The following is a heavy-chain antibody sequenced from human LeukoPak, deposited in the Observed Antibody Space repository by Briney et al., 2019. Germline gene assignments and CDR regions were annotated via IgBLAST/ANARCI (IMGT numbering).Heavy chain of an antibody. J-gene: IGHJ4*02. CDR2: INPNSGGT. Sequence: ASVKVSCKASGYTFTGYYMHWVRQAPGQGLEWMGWINPNSGGTNYAQKFQGRVTMTRDTSISTAYMELSRLRSDDTAVYYCARDLGSGWYPPGFDYWGQGTLVTVSS. V-gene: IGHV1-2*02. CDR3: ARDLGSGWYPPGFDY. CDR1: GYTFTGYY. D-gene: IGHD6-19*01.